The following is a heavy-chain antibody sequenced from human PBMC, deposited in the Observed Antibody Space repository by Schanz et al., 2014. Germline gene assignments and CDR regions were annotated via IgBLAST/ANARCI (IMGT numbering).Heavy chain of an antibody. D-gene: IGHD5-18*01. Sequence: QVQLVESGGGVVQPGGSLRLSCAASGFTFSSYGMHWVRQAPGKGLEWVAFIRYDGSNKYYADSVKGRFTISRDNSKNTLYLQMISLRAEDTAVYYCAKLDGYAYGSMGQEYFDYWGQGTLVAVSS. CDR3: AKLDGYAYGSMGQEYFDY. V-gene: IGHV3-30*02. J-gene: IGHJ4*02. CDR1: GFTFSSYG. CDR2: IRYDGSNK.